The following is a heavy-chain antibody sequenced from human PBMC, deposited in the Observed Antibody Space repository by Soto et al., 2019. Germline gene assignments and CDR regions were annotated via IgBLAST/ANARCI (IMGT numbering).Heavy chain of an antibody. V-gene: IGHV3-33*01. CDR1: GFTFSSYG. D-gene: IGHD1-1*01. J-gene: IGHJ4*02. CDR2: IWYDGTNQ. CDR3: ARDRNERYFDW. Sequence: SLRLSCAASGFTFSSYGMHWVRQAPGKGLEWVTFIWYDGTNQYYADSVKGRFTTSRDKSKNTVYLQMNSLTVEDTAVYYCARDRNERYFDWWGQGTLVTVSS.